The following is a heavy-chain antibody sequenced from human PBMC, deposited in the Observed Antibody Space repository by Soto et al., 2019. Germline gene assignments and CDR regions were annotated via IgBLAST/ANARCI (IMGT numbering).Heavy chain of an antibody. J-gene: IGHJ6*02. CDR1: GFTFSSYA. CDR2: ISGSGGST. CDR3: AKDSLYGSFMDV. Sequence: EVQLLESGGGLVQPGGSLRLSCAASGFTFSSYAMSWVRQAPGKGLEWVSAISGSGGSTYYADSVKGRFTISRDNSKNTLYLQMNSLRAEDTGVYYCAKDSLYGSFMDVWGQGTTVTVSS. D-gene: IGHD3-10*01. V-gene: IGHV3-23*01.